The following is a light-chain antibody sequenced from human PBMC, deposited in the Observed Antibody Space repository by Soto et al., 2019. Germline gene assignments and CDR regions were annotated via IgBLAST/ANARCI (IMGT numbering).Light chain of an antibody. CDR2: GAS. Sequence: DIVLTQSPGTLSLSPGERATLSCRASQSVSSSYFAWYQQKPGQPPRLLIYGASSRATGIPDRFSGSGSGTDFTLTISRLEPEDSALYFCQQYGRTFGQGTKVEIK. V-gene: IGKV3-20*01. CDR3: QQYGRT. CDR1: QSVSSSY. J-gene: IGKJ1*01.